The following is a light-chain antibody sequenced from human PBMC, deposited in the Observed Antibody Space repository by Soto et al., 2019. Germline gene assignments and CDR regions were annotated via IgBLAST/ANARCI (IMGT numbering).Light chain of an antibody. V-gene: IGKV3-20*01. CDR1: QSVTSTY. J-gene: IGKJ3*01. CDR3: QQYHSLPTT. CDR2: GAS. Sequence: DIVLTQSPGTLSLSPGERATLSCRASQSVTSTYLAWYQQKPGQPPRLLIYGASNRATGIPDRFSGSGSGTDFTLTISRLEPEDFTVYYCQQYHSLPTTFGPGTKVDI.